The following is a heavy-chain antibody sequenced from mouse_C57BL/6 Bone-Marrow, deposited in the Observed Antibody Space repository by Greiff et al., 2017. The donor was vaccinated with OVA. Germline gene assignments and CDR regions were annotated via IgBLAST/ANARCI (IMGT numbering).Heavy chain of an antibody. CDR3: ARHSGTSMDY. V-gene: IGHV5-12*01. CDR1: GFTFSDYY. Sequence: EVNVVESGGGLVQPGGSLKLSCAASGFTFSDYYMYWVRQTPEKRLEWVAYISNGGGSTYYPDTVKGRFTISRDNAKNTLYLQMSRLKSEDTAMYYCARHSGTSMDYWGQGTSVTVSS. D-gene: IGHD4-1*01. CDR2: ISNGGGST. J-gene: IGHJ4*01.